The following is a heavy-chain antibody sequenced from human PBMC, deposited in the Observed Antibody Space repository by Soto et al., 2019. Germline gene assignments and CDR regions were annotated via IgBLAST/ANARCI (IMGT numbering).Heavy chain of an antibody. V-gene: IGHV4-39*01. J-gene: IGHJ5*02. CDR3: ARHLSYDFWSGWDP. D-gene: IGHD3-3*01. CDR1: GGSISSSSYY. Sequence: LTCTVSGGSISSSSYYWGWIRQPPGKGLEWIGSIYYSGSTYYNPSLKSRVTISVDTSKNQFSLKLSSVTAADTAVYYCARHLSYDFWSGWDPWGQGTLVTVSS. CDR2: IYYSGST.